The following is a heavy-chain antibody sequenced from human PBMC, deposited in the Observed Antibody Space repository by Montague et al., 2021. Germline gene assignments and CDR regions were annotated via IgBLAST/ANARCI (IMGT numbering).Heavy chain of an antibody. J-gene: IGHJ4*02. CDR2: IKQDGSGK. CDR1: GFTFSNYW. CDR3: ARDQGQGYCGGDCYVGLDY. D-gene: IGHD2-21*01. Sequence: SLRPSCAASGFTFSNYWVSWVRQAPGKGLEWVANIKQDGSGKHYVDSVKGRFTISRDNAKNSLYLQMNSLRAEDTAVYFCARDQGQGYCGGDCYVGLDYWGQGTLVTVSS. V-gene: IGHV3-7*01.